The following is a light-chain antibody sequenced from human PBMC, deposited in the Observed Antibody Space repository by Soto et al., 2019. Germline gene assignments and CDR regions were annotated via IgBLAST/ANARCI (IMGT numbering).Light chain of an antibody. Sequence: EIVLTQSPGTLSFSPVERATLSCSASQSPTRPPLPPYQQKPGQAPRLLIYGASSRATGIPDRFSGSGSGTDFTLTVSRLEPEDFAVFSCKQYGSSPPTFGKGTKVDIK. V-gene: IGKV3-20*01. J-gene: IGKJ2*01. CDR3: KQYGSSPPT. CDR1: QSPTRPP. CDR2: GAS.